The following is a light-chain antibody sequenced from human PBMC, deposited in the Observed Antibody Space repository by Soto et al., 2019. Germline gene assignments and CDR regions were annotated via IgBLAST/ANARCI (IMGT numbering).Light chain of an antibody. CDR2: AAS. Sequence: EIVMTQSPAPLSVSPGERATLSCRATQSVSSNLAWYQQKPVQAPRLLIPAASTRAAGIPALFSGSGSGTEFTLDISSLQADGCAVYYWHEYNNWWTFGQGTKVEI. CDR3: HEYNNWWT. V-gene: IGKV3-15*01. J-gene: IGKJ1*01. CDR1: QSVSSN.